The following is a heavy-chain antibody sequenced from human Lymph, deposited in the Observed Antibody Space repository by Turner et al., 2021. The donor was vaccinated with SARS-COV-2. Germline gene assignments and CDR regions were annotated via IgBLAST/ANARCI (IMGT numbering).Heavy chain of an antibody. J-gene: IGHJ3*02. CDR3: ARDFREGAFDI. V-gene: IGHV3-66*01. CDR2: IYSGGST. Sequence: EVQLVESGGGLVQPGGSLRLSCAASGLTVSSNYMSWVRQAPGKGLEWVSVIYSGGSTFYADSVKGRFTISRDNSKNTLYLQMNSLRAEDTAVYYCARDFREGAFDIWGQGTIVTISS. D-gene: IGHD3-10*01. CDR1: GLTVSSNY.